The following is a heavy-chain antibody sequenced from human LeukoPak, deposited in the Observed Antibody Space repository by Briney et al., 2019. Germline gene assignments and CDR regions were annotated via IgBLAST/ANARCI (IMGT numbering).Heavy chain of an antibody. CDR3: ASSVRVVVPAAIDY. Sequence: SVKVSCKASGYTFTGYYMHWVRQAPGQGLEWMGGIIPIFGTANYAQKFQGRVTITADESTSTAYMELSSLRSEDTAVYYCASSVRVVVPAAIDYWGQGTLVTVSS. CDR1: GYTFTGYY. J-gene: IGHJ4*02. CDR2: IIPIFGTA. V-gene: IGHV1-69*13. D-gene: IGHD2-2*01.